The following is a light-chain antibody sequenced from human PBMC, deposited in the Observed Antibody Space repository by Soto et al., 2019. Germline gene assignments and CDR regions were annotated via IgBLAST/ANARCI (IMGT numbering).Light chain of an antibody. CDR2: DVS. V-gene: IGKV1-5*01. CDR1: QTISSW. J-gene: IGKJ1*01. Sequence: DIQMTQSPSTLSASVGDRVTVTCRASQTISSWLAWYQQKPGKAPKLLIYDVSTLGSGVPSRFSGSGSGTDFTLTISSLQPDDFANYYCQQYNTFWTFGQGTKVDIK. CDR3: QQYNTFWT.